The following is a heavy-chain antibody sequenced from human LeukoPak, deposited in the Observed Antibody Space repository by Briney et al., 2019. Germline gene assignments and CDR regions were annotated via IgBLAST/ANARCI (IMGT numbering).Heavy chain of an antibody. CDR1: GFTFSDYY. CDR2: ISSSGSTI. J-gene: IGHJ4*02. D-gene: IGHD6-13*01. Sequence: GGSLRLSCAASGFTFSDYYMSWIRQAPGKGLEWVSYISSSGSTIYYADSVKGRFTISRDNAKNSLYLQMNSLRAEDTAVYYCAKDPTSISAAGTFDYWGQGTLVTVSS. CDR3: AKDPTSISAAGTFDY. V-gene: IGHV3-11*01.